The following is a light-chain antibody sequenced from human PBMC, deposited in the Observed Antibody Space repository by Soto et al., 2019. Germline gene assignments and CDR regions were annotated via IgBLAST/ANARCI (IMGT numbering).Light chain of an antibody. Sequence: DYQVTQSPSTLSASVRDSVTITCRASQNIYTWLAWYQQKPGIAPKLLIHKASTLQSGVPSRFSGSGYGTEFTLTISDLQPEDFATYCCQQYERYSTFGQGTKVDIK. J-gene: IGKJ1*01. CDR1: QNIYTW. CDR3: QQYERYST. CDR2: KAS. V-gene: IGKV1-5*03.